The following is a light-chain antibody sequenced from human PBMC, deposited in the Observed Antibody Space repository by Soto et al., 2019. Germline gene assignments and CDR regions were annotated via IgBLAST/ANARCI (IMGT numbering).Light chain of an antibody. J-gene: IGLJ2*01. CDR1: SSDIGGYIL. CDR3: CSYVGSDTYVI. Sequence: QSVLTQPASVSGSPGQSITISCTGTSSDIGGYILVSWYQQEPGKAPKLMIYGGRKRPSGVSNRFSGSKSGNTASLTISGLQAEDEAHYYCCSYVGSDTYVIFGGGTKLTVL. V-gene: IGLV2-23*01. CDR2: GGR.